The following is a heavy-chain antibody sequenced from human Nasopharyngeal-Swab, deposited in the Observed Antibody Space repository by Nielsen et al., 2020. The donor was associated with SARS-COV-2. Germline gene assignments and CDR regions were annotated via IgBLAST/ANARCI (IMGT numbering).Heavy chain of an antibody. Sequence: GESLKIYCAAAGCTFSSYAMSWVRQAPGKGLEWVSAISGSGGSTYYADSVKGRFTISRDNSKKTLYLQMNSLIAEDTAVYYCAKDQQRYCSSTSCYPGYFDYWGQGTLVTVSS. D-gene: IGHD2-2*01. CDR2: ISGSGGST. CDR3: AKDQQRYCSSTSCYPGYFDY. CDR1: GCTFSSYA. V-gene: IGHV3-23*01. J-gene: IGHJ4*02.